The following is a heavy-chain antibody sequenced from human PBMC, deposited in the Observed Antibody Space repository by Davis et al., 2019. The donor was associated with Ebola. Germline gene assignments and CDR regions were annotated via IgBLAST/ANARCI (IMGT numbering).Heavy chain of an antibody. CDR3: ARARFFGVVTLRTDAFDI. Sequence: ASVKVSCKASGYTFTSYDINWVRQATGQGLEWMGWMNPNSGNTGYAQKFQGWVTMTRDTSISTAYMELSRLRSDDTAVYYCARARFFGVVTLRTDAFDIWGQGTMVTVSS. CDR1: GYTFTSYD. D-gene: IGHD3-3*01. V-gene: IGHV1-8*01. J-gene: IGHJ3*02. CDR2: MNPNSGNT.